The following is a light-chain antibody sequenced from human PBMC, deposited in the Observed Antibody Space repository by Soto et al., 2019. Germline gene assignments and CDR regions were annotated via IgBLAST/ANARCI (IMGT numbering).Light chain of an antibody. CDR3: QHPNSFPFS. Sequence: DIQMTQSPSSVSASVGDRVTITCRASQDIHTWLAWYQQKPGKAPNLLIYGASTLQSGVPSRFSASGSGTDFTLTISSLQPEHFATYYCQHPNSFPFSFGPGTKVYFK. V-gene: IGKV1-12*02. J-gene: IGKJ3*01. CDR2: GAS. CDR1: QDIHTW.